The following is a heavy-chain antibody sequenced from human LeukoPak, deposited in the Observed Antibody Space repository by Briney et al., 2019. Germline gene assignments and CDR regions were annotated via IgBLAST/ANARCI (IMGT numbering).Heavy chain of an antibody. J-gene: IGHJ4*02. V-gene: IGHV4-59*01. D-gene: IGHD1-26*01. CDR2: IYYSGST. CDR1: GGSISSYY. CDR3: GRDRSPYYFDY. Sequence: PSETLSLTCTVSGGSISSYYWSWIRQPPGKGLEWIGCIYYSGSTNYNPSLKSRVTISVDTSKNQFSLKLSSVTAADTAVYYCGRDRSPYYFDYWGQGTLVTVSS.